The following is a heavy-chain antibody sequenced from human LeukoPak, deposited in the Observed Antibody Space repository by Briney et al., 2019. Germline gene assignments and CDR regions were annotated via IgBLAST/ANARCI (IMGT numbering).Heavy chain of an antibody. J-gene: IGHJ5*02. V-gene: IGHV4-4*07. D-gene: IGHD3-3*01. Sequence: SETLSLTCTVSGGSISSYYWSWIRQPAGKGLEWIGRVYTSGSTNYNPSLKSRVTMSVDTSKNQFSLKLSSVTAADTAVYYCARDRYYDFWSGYLSWFDPWGQGTLVTVSS. CDR3: ARDRYYDFWSGYLSWFDP. CDR2: VYTSGST. CDR1: GGSISSYY.